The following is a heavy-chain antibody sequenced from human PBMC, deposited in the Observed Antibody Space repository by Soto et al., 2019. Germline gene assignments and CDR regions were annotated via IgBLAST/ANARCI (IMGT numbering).Heavy chain of an antibody. J-gene: IGHJ4*02. Sequence: GGSMRLSGAASGLTVSSSYMSWVRTATGTGLQWVSATYSAGSTYHANSAKGRFTISRDISTNMVYLKMSSLTDEDTAVYYCARARGPEYTSAIFFDIWVQGALVTVSS. D-gene: IGHD3-9*01. CDR1: GLTVSSSY. CDR2: TYSAGST. CDR3: ARARGPEYTSAIFFDI. V-gene: IGHV3-53*01.